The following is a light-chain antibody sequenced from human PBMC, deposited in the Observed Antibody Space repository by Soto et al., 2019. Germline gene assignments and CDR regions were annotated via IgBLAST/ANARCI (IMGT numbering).Light chain of an antibody. J-gene: IGKJ1*01. V-gene: IGKV1-27*01. CDR1: QGISKY. CDR3: QKYDSAPWT. Sequence: DVEMTQSPSSLSASVGDRVTITCRASQGISKYLAWYQQKPGKVPRLLIYVASTLQSGVPSRFSGSGSGTAFILTISSLQPEDVATYYCQKYDSAPWTFGQGTKVEIK. CDR2: VAS.